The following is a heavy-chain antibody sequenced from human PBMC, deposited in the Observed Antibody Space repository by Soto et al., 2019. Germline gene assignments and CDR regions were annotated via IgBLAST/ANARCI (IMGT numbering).Heavy chain of an antibody. CDR1: GFTFSSYA. CDR2: ISGSGGST. J-gene: IGHJ4*02. V-gene: IGHV3-23*01. D-gene: IGHD3-16*01. CDR3: AKDSLKFGGPMDY. Sequence: QTGGSLRLSCAASGFTFSSYAMSWVRQAPGKGLEWVSAISGSGGSTYYADSVKGRFTISRDNSKNTLYLQMNSLRAEDTAVYYCAKDSLKFGGPMDYWGQGTLVTVSS.